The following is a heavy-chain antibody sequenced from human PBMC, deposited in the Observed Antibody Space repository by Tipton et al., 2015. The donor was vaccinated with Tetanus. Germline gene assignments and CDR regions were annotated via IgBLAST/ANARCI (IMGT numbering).Heavy chain of an antibody. CDR2: IIPIFGTA. V-gene: IGHV1-69*01. Sequence: QLVQSGPEVKKPGSSVKVSCKASGGTFSSYAISWVRQAPRQGLEWMGGIIPIFGTANYAQKFQGRVTITADESTSTAYMELSSLRSGDTAVYYCARGQSYGIYYYYGMDVWGQGTTVTVSS. CDR3: ARGQSYGIYYYYGMDV. D-gene: IGHD5-18*01. J-gene: IGHJ6*02. CDR1: GGTFSSYA.